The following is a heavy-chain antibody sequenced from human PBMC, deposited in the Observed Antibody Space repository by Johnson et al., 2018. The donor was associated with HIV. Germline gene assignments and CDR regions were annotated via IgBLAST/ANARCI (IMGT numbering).Heavy chain of an antibody. D-gene: IGHD3-16*01. Sequence: QVQLVESGGGVVQPGRSLRLSCAASRFTFSSYAMHWVRQAPGKGLEWVAVIWYDGSNKYYTDSVKGRFTISRDNSKNTLYLQMNSLRAEDTAVYFCASQVRGLRLGVDAFDIWGQGTMVTVSS. V-gene: IGHV3-30*04. CDR1: RFTFSSYA. CDR3: ASQVRGLRLGVDAFDI. J-gene: IGHJ3*02. CDR2: IWYDGSNK.